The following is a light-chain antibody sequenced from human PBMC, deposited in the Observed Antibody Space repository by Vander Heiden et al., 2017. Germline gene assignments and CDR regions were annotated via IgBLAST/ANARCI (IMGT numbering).Light chain of an antibody. V-gene: IGKV4-1*01. CDR2: WAS. Sequence: DIVMTQSPDFLAVSLGERATIHCTSSQSVLYSDNNKNYLAWYQQKPGQPPKLLIYWASTRESGVPDRFSGSGSGTDFTLTISSLQAEDVAVYYCKQYYSAPWTFGQGTKVEIK. J-gene: IGKJ1*01. CDR3: KQYYSAPWT. CDR1: QSVLYSDNNKNY.